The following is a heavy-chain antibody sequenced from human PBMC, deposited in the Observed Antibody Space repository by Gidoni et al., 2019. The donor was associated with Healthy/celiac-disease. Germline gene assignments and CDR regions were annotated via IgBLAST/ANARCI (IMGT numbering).Heavy chain of an antibody. J-gene: IGHJ4*02. V-gene: IGHV3-21*01. CDR1: GFTFSSYS. CDR2: ISSSSSYI. CDR3: ARDGAFHYYGSGSSFSY. Sequence: EVQLVESGGGLVKPGGSLRLSCAASGFTFSSYSMNWVRQAPGKGLEWVSSISSSSSYIYYADSVKGRFTISRDNAKNSLYLQMNSLRAEDTAVYYCARDGAFHYYGSGSSFSYWGQGTLVTVSS. D-gene: IGHD3-10*01.